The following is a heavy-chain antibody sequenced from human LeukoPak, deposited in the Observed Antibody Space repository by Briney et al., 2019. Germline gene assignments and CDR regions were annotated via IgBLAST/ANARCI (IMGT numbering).Heavy chain of an antibody. V-gene: IGHV4-59*08. J-gene: IGHJ4*02. CDR1: GGSISGRY. CDR2: WRYDGSP. CDR3: VVTQKWLAFDY. D-gene: IGHD6-19*01. Sequence: SETLSLTCAVSGGSISGRYWSWIRQPPGKGLEWIANWRYDGSPNYTPSLESRATISLDTSKNQFSLRLTSVTIADTAVYYCVVTQKWLAFDYWGQGILVTVSS.